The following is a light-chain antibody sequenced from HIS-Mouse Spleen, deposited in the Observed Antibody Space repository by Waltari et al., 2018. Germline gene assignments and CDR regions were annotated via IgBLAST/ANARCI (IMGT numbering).Light chain of an antibody. CDR3: YSTDSSGNHRV. Sequence: SYELTQPPSVSVSPGQTARITCSGDALPKKYAYWYQQKSGQARVLVIYEDSKRPSGIPERFSGAGSGTMATLTISGAQVEDEADYYCYSTDSSGNHRVFGGGTKLTVL. CDR2: EDS. V-gene: IGLV3-10*01. CDR1: ALPKKY. J-gene: IGLJ2*01.